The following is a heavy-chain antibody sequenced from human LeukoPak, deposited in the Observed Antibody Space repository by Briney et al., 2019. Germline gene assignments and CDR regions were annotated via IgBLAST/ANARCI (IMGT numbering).Heavy chain of an antibody. CDR2: IYYSGST. CDR3: ASSPRAVYGDYINWFDP. Sequence: SETLSLACTVSGGSISSGGYYWSWIRQHPGKGLEWIGYIYYSGSTYYNPSLKSRVTIPVDTSKNQFSLKLSSVTAADTAVYYCASSPRAVYGDYINWFDPWGQGTLVTVSS. V-gene: IGHV4-31*03. CDR1: GGSISSGGYY. J-gene: IGHJ5*02. D-gene: IGHD4-17*01.